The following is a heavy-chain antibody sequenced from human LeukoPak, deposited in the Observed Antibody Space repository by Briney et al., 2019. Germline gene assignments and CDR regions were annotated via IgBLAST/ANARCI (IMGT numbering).Heavy chain of an antibody. V-gene: IGHV3-33*06. CDR1: GFIFSNFG. CDR3: TKDQGQGIWTDLTY. D-gene: IGHD3/OR15-3a*01. J-gene: IGHJ4*02. Sequence: GGSLRLSCAASGFIFSNFGMHWVCQAPGKGLEWVAVIWPDAIKKYYADSVKGRFTISRDNSKNTLYLQMISLRPEDTAVYYCTKDQGQGIWTDLTYWGRGNLVTVS. CDR2: IWPDAIKK.